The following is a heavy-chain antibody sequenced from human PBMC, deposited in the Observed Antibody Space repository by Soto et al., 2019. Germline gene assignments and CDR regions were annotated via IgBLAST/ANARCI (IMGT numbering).Heavy chain of an antibody. CDR2: IFSSGST. CDR3: AREVSYSAYNFAHGIQLWSFDF. J-gene: IGHJ4*02. Sequence: SETLSLTCTVSGGSINTFYWSWVRQPAGKGLEWIGRIFSSGSTSFNPSLESRVAMSVDTSKNHFSLNLSSVTAADMAVYYCAREVSYSAYNFAHGIQLWSFDFWGQGALVTVSS. D-gene: IGHD5-12*01. CDR1: GGSINTFY. V-gene: IGHV4-4*07.